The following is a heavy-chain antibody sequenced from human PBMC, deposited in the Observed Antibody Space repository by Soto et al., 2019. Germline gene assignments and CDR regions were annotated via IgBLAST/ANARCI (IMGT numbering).Heavy chain of an antibody. CDR1: GYTFTRYG. J-gene: IGHJ6*02. CDR3: AKNGQPPYYYYGMDV. V-gene: IGHV1-18*01. CDR2: ISGYNGDT. Sequence: APVKVSCKASGYTFTRYGIRWVGPAPGQGLEWMGWISGYNGDTKYAQKFQGRVTMTVDTSTTTAYMELRSLTSDDRAVYYCAKNGQPPYYYYGMDVWGQGTTVTVSS. D-gene: IGHD2-8*01.